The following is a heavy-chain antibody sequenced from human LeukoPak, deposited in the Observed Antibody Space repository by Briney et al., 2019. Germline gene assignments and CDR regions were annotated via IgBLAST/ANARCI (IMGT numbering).Heavy chain of an antibody. CDR2: IYWDDDK. Sequence: SGPTLVKPTQTLTLTCTFSGFSLSTSGVGVGWIRQPPGKALEWLALIYWDDDKRYSPSLKSRLTITKDTSKSQMVLTMTNMDPVDTATYYCAHRGDARAVAGSRAFDIWGQGTMVTVSS. CDR3: AHRGDARAVAGSRAFDI. V-gene: IGHV2-5*02. CDR1: GFSLSTSGVG. J-gene: IGHJ3*02. D-gene: IGHD6-19*01.